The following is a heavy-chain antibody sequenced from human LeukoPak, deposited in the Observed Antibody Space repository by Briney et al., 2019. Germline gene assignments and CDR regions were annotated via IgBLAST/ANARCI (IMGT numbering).Heavy chain of an antibody. CDR2: ISSSGSYI. J-gene: IGHJ4*02. CDR1: GFTFSSYS. CDR3: ARDSYYYDSSGHDY. Sequence: GGSLRLSCAASGFTFSSYSMNWVRQAPGKGLEWVSSISSSGSYIYYADSVKGRFTISRDNAKNSLYLQMNSLRAEDTAVYYCARDSYYYDSSGHDYWGQGTLVTVSS. D-gene: IGHD3-22*01. V-gene: IGHV3-21*01.